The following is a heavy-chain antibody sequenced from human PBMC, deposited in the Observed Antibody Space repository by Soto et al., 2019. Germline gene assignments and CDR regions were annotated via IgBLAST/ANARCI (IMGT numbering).Heavy chain of an antibody. CDR2: IIPIFGTA. Sequence: QVQLVQSGAEVKKPGSSVKVSCKASGGTFSSYAISWVRQAPGQGLEWMGGIIPIFGTANYAQKFQGRVTITADESTRTAYMELSSLSSEDTAVYYCPRESAGTHPFYYYGMDVWGQGTTVTVSS. CDR1: GGTFSSYA. J-gene: IGHJ6*02. CDR3: PRESAGTHPFYYYGMDV. D-gene: IGHD1-1*01. V-gene: IGHV1-69*01.